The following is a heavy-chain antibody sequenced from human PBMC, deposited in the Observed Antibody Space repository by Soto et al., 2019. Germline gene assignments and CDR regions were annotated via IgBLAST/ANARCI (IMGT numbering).Heavy chain of an antibody. CDR2: IYYSGST. D-gene: IGHD3-22*01. Sequence: SETLSLTCTLSGASVNSANCYWSWIRQPPGKGLEWIGFIYYSGSTKYNPSLKSRVTISLDTSKNQISLNLTSVTAADTAVYYCTRDTSGYHPTYWGQGTLVTVSS. CDR3: TRDTSGYHPTY. V-gene: IGHV4-61*01. CDR1: GASVNSANCY. J-gene: IGHJ4*02.